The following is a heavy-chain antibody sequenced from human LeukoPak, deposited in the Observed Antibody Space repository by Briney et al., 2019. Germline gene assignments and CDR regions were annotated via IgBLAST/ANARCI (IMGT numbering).Heavy chain of an antibody. J-gene: IGHJ5*02. V-gene: IGHV4-30-2*01. Sequence: SETLSLTCAVSGGSISSGGYSWSWIRQPPGKGLEWIGYIYHSGSTYYNPSLKSRVTISVDRSKNQFSLELSSVTAADTAVYYCARVGNDFWSGYYTGSWFDPWGQGTLVTVSS. D-gene: IGHD3-3*01. CDR1: GGSISSGGYS. CDR2: IYHSGST. CDR3: ARVGNDFWSGYYTGSWFDP.